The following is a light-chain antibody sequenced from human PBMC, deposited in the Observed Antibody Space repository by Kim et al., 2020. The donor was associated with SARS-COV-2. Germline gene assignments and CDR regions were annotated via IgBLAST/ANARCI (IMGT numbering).Light chain of an antibody. J-gene: IGKJ3*01. CDR2: DAS. Sequence: SASVGDRVTIACGASRRIGSLLAWYQQKAGKTTELLMLDASKLESGVPSRFSGSGCGTEFTLTISSLQPDDFATYYCQQYYSSPTFGPGTKVDIK. V-gene: IGKV1-5*01. CDR1: RRIGSL. CDR3: QQYYSSPT.